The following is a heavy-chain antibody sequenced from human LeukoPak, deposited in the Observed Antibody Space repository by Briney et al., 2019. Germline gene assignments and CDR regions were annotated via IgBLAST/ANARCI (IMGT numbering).Heavy chain of an antibody. CDR2: INQDGSEK. V-gene: IGHV3-7*05. CDR3: AKAEGGYYFHY. J-gene: IGHJ4*02. D-gene: IGHD3-16*01. CDR1: GFTFSSYW. Sequence: GGSLRLSCAASGFTFSSYWMSWVRQAPGRGLEWVANINQDGSEKYSVDSVKGRFTISRDNAKNSLYLQMNSLRAEDTALYYCAKAEGGYYFHYWGQGTLVTVSS.